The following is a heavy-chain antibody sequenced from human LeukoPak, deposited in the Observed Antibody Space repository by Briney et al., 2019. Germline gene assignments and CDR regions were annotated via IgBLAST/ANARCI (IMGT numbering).Heavy chain of an antibody. CDR2: IYGADTI. J-gene: IGHJ4*02. D-gene: IGHD4/OR15-4a*01. CDR3: ARGARGAYFDF. CDR1: GFTVSSSY. V-gene: IGHV3-66*01. Sequence: GGSLRLSCAASGFTVSSSYMSWVRQVPGKGLEWVSCIYGADTIYYADFVKDRFTISRDSNRNILYLQMNSLRAEDTAVYYCARGARGAYFDFWGQGTLVTVSS.